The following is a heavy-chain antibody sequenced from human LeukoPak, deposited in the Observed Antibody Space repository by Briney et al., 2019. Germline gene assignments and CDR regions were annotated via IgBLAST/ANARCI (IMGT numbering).Heavy chain of an antibody. CDR2: ITSSSTYT. Sequence: GGSLRLSCAASGFSFSSYNMNWVRQTPGKGLEWVSSITSSSTYTFYADSVKGRFTISRDNSKNTLYLQMNSLRAEDTAVYYCAKDLRITMIVSWGAFDIWGQGTMVTVSS. CDR1: GFSFSSYN. D-gene: IGHD3-22*01. CDR3: AKDLRITMIVSWGAFDI. V-gene: IGHV3-21*04. J-gene: IGHJ3*02.